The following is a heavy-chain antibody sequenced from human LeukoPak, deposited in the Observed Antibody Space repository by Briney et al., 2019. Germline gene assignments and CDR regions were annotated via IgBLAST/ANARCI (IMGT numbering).Heavy chain of an antibody. CDR2: VSYSGST. Sequence: SETLSLTCTVSGGSISSSSYYWDWIRQPPGKGLEWIGSVSYSGSTYYSPSLKSRVTISVDTSKNQFSLKLSSVTAADTAVYYCARDKGMATIPGAFDIWGQGTMVTVSS. CDR3: ARDKGMATIPGAFDI. CDR1: GGSISSSSYY. J-gene: IGHJ3*02. V-gene: IGHV4-39*07. D-gene: IGHD5-24*01.